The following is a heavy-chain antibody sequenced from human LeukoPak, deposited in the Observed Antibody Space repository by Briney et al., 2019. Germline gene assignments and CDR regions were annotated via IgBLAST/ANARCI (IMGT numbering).Heavy chain of an antibody. CDR3: ARDVGTSGWYTSDY. CDR2: TYYRSKWYD. Sequence: SQTLSLTCAISGDRVSRKNGAWNWISQSPSRGLEWLGRTYYRSKWYDDYAESLKGRITISPDTSKNQFSLQLNSVTPEDTAVYYCARDVGTSGWYTSDYWGQGTLVTVSS. D-gene: IGHD6-19*01. CDR1: GDRVSRKNGA. J-gene: IGHJ4*02. V-gene: IGHV6-1*01.